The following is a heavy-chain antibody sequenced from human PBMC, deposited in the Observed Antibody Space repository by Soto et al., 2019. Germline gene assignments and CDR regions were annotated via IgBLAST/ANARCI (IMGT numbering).Heavy chain of an antibody. CDR3: AKDRKGSSGWYDLDY. CDR1: GFTFDDFA. Sequence: GGSLRLSCAASGFTFDDFAMQWVRQAPGKGLEWVSGISWSSGTIGYADSVKGRFTVSRDNAKNSLYLQMNSLRPEDTALYYCAKDRKGSSGWYDLDYWGQGTLVTVSS. CDR2: ISWSSGTI. D-gene: IGHD6-19*01. V-gene: IGHV3-9*01. J-gene: IGHJ4*02.